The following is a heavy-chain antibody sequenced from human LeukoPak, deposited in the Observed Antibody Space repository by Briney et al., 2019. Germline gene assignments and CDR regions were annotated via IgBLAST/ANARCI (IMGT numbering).Heavy chain of an antibody. CDR1: GGSISSGDYY. V-gene: IGHV4-30-4*08. Sequence: SETLSLTCTVSGGSISSGDYYWSWIRQPPGKGQEWIGYIYYSGSTYYNPSLKSRVTISVDTSKNQFSLKLSSVTAADTAVYYCARVLKYYDNLFDPWGQGTLVTVSS. J-gene: IGHJ5*02. CDR3: ARVLKYYDNLFDP. D-gene: IGHD3-22*01. CDR2: IYYSGST.